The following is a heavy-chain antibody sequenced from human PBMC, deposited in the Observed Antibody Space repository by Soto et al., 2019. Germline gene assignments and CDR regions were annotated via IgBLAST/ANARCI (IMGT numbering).Heavy chain of an antibody. Sequence: QITLKESGPTLVKPTQTLTLTCTFSGFSLSTSRVCVGWIRQPPRNALEWLALMYWDDDKSYSPSLKTRLTITKDTSNSQGVLTMTNMDPVDTATYYCAHYRMFGDYIYYFDSWGQGTLVTVSS. CDR3: AHYRMFGDYIYYFDS. J-gene: IGHJ4*02. D-gene: IGHD4-17*01. V-gene: IGHV2-5*02. CDR1: GFSLSTSRVC. CDR2: MYWDDDK.